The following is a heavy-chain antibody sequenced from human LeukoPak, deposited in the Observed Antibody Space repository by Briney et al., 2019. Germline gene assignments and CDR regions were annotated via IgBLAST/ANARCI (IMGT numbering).Heavy chain of an antibody. V-gene: IGHV4-59*08. CDR3: ARAPWGFGELFFPYFDY. J-gene: IGHJ4*02. Sequence: SETLSLTCTVSGGSISSYYWSWIRQPPGKGLEWIGYIYYSGSTNYNPSLKSRVTISVDTSKNQFSLKLSSVTAADTAVYYCARAPWGFGELFFPYFDYWGQGTLVTVSS. CDR2: IYYSGST. CDR1: GGSISSYY. D-gene: IGHD3-10*01.